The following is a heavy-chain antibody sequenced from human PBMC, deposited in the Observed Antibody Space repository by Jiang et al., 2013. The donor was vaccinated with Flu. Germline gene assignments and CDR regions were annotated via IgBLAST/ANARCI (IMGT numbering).Heavy chain of an antibody. CDR1: GFTFSSYS. J-gene: IGHJ4*02. V-gene: IGHV3-21*01. D-gene: IGHD5-12*01. CDR2: ISSSSSYI. Sequence: SGGGLVKPGGSLRLSCAASGFTFSSYSMNWVRQAPGKGLEWVSSISSSSSYIYYADSVKGRFTISRDNAKNSLYLQMNSLRAEDTAVYYCAREGYGGYWRRKDYWGQGTLVTVSS. CDR3: AREGYGGYWRRKDY.